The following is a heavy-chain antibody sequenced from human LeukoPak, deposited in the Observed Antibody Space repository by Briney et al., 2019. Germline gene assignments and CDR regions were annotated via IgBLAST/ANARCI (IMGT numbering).Heavy chain of an antibody. CDR2: ISSSSSYT. D-gene: IGHD4-23*01. CDR1: GFTFSDYY. J-gene: IGHJ4*02. CDR3: ARAYYGGKPDY. Sequence: GGSLRLSCAASGFTFSDYYMSWIRQAPGKGLAWVSYISSSSSYTNYADSVKGRFTISRDNAKNSLYLQMNSLRAEDTAVYYCARAYYGGKPDYWGQGTLVTVSS. V-gene: IGHV3-11*05.